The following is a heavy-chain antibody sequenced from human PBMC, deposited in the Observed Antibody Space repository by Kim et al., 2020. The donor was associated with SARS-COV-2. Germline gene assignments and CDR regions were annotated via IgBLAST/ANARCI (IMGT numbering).Heavy chain of an antibody. CDR1: GFTFSSYE. D-gene: IGHD4-4*01. CDR3: ARMRSYSNYDYYYGMDV. Sequence: GGSLRLSCAASGFTFSSYEMNWVRQAPGKGLEWVSYISSSGSTIYYADSVKGRFTISRDNAKNSLYLQMNSLRAEDTAVYYCARMRSYSNYDYYYGMDVWGQGTTVTVSS. J-gene: IGHJ6*02. CDR2: ISSSGSTI. V-gene: IGHV3-48*03.